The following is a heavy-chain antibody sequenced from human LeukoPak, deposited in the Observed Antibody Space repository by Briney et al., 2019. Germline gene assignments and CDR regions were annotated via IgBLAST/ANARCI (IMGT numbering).Heavy chain of an antibody. J-gene: IGHJ4*02. CDR2: IYSDNT. D-gene: IGHD3-10*01. Sequence: GGSLRLSCTVSGFTVSSNSMSWVRQAPGKGLEWVSFIYSDNTHYSDSVKGRFTISRDNAKNSLYLEMNSLRAEDTAVYYCARDTGSGSGWGQGTLVTVSS. CDR1: GFTVSSNS. CDR3: ARDTGSGSG. V-gene: IGHV3-53*01.